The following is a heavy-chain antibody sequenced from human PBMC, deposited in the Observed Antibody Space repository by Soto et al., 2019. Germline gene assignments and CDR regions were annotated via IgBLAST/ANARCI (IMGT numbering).Heavy chain of an antibody. CDR3: ARGGYGIFGYALDV. CDR1: GFTFNTYW. J-gene: IGHJ6*02. D-gene: IGHD4-17*01. Sequence: EEQLVESGGGLVEPGGSLRLSCAASGFTFNTYWMDWVRRAPGKGLVWVSRLRSDGSDTVYADSVKGRFTISRDNANNALYLQITSLTSEDTAVYYCARGGYGIFGYALDVWGQGTTVIVSS. CDR2: LRSDGSDT. V-gene: IGHV3-74*01.